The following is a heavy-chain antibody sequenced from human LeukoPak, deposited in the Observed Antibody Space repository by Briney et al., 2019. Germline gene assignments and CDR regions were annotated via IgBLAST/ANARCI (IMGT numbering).Heavy chain of an antibody. V-gene: IGHV4-34*01. CDR1: GGSVNDYF. CDR2: INQSGGA. D-gene: IGHD3-9*01. Sequence: SETLSLSCAVSGGSVNDYFWSWIRQAPGKGLEWIGEINQSGGANYNPSLKSRVTISIDTSRNQFSLKVNSMTAADTAVYSCARGGDFLTGYYYFEYWGQGSLVTVSA. J-gene: IGHJ4*02. CDR3: ARGGDFLTGYYYFEY.